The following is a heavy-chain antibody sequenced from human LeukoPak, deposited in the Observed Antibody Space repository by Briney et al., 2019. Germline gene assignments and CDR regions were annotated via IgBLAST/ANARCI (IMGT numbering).Heavy chain of an antibody. V-gene: IGHV3-30*02. CDR1: GFTFTNYG. CDR2: IRYDGSNK. J-gene: IGHJ6*03. CDR3: AKDGSAFREYYMDV. D-gene: IGHD5-12*01. Sequence: PGGSLRLSCAASGFTFTNYGMHWVRQAPGKGLEWVSFIRYDGSNKYYADSVKGRFTISRDTSKRMLYLQMSSLRAEDTAVYYCAKDGSAFREYYMDVWGKGTTVTVSS.